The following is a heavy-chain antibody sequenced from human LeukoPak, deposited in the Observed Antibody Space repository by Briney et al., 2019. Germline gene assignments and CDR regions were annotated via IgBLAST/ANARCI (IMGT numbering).Heavy chain of an antibody. D-gene: IGHD3-22*01. J-gene: IGHJ4*02. CDR3: AKGSSITMIVVVTYFDY. CDR1: GFTFSSYA. V-gene: IGHV3-23*01. Sequence: GGSLRLSCAASGFTFSSYAMSWVRQAPGKGLEWVSAISGSGGSTYYADSVKGRFTISRDNSKNTLYLQMNSLRAEDTAVYYCAKGSSITMIVVVTYFDYWGQGTLVTVSS. CDR2: ISGSGGST.